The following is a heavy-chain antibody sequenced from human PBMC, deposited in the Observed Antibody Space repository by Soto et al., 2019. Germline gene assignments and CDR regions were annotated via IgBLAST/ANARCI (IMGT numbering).Heavy chain of an antibody. CDR1: GGNSSNVGYS. V-gene: IGHV4-30-2*01. J-gene: IGHJ4*02. CDR3: VRVPDY. CDR2: IYHSGST. Sequence: SETLSLTYAVAGGNSSNVGYSCSWIRQPPGKGLEWIGYIYHSGSTYYNPSLKSRVTISVDRSKNQFSLKLSSVTAADTAVYYCVRVPDYWGQGILVTVFS.